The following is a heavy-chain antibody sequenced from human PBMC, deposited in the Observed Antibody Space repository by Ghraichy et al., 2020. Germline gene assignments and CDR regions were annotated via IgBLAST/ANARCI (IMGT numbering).Heavy chain of an antibody. Sequence: SETLSLTCTVSGGSISSSSYYWGWIRQPPGKGLEWIGSIYYSGSTYYNPSLKSRVTISVDTSKNQFSLKLSSVTAADTAVYYCARHKRGYYDILTGYSTDAFDIWGQGTMVTVSS. CDR2: IYYSGST. CDR1: GGSISSSSYY. CDR3: ARHKRGYYDILTGYSTDAFDI. D-gene: IGHD3-9*01. V-gene: IGHV4-39*01. J-gene: IGHJ3*02.